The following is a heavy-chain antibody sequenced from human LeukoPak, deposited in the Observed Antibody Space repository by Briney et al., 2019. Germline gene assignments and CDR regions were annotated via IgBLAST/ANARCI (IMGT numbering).Heavy chain of an antibody. V-gene: IGHV4-30-4*08. CDR2: IYYSGST. Sequence: PSQTLSLTCSVSGGSISSGEYYWSWIRQPPGKGLEWIGYIYYSGSTYYNPSLKSRVTISVDTSKNQFSLKLSSVTAADTAVYYCAREHYYGSGTLDYWGQGTLVTVSS. CDR3: AREHYYGSGTLDY. CDR1: GGSISSGEYY. J-gene: IGHJ4*02. D-gene: IGHD3-10*01.